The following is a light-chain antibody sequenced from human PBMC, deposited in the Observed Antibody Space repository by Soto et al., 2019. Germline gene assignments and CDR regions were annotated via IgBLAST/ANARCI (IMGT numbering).Light chain of an antibody. CDR2: AVA. V-gene: IGKV1-39*01. CDR3: QQTYDTPPN. CDR1: QRIDNS. Sequence: DIQMTQSPSSLSASVGDRVTITCRASQRIDNSLNWYQQKPGKAPNLVIYAVASLQGGVPSRFRGSGSGTDFTLTISRLQSEDFATYYCQQTYDTPPNFGQGTKLEI. J-gene: IGKJ2*01.